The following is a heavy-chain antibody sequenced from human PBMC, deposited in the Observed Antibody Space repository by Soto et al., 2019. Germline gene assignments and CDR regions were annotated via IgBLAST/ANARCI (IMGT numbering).Heavy chain of an antibody. CDR3: ARLDKFSSGWS. V-gene: IGHV3-30-3*01. D-gene: IGHD6-19*01. CDR1: GFTFSSYA. J-gene: IGHJ4*02. CDR2: ISYDGSIE. Sequence: QVRLVESGGGVVQPGRSLRLSCAASGFTFSSYAMHWVRQAPGKGLEWVATISYDGSIEYYADSVKGRFTVSRDNSENTLHLQMESLRPEDTALFYCARLDKFSSGWSWGQGTLVTVSS.